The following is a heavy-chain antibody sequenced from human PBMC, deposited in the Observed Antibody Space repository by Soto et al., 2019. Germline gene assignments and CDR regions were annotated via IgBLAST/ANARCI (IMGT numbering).Heavy chain of an antibody. CDR3: AIVGCSGGDCPYYFDY. CDR2: INAGNGNT. CDR1: GYTFTSYA. D-gene: IGHD2-21*02. V-gene: IGHV1-3*01. Sequence: ASVKVSCKASGYTFTSYAMHWVRQAPGQRLEWMGWINAGNGNTKYSQKFQGRVTITRDTSASTAYMELSSLRSEDTAVYYCAIVGCSGGDCPYYFDYWGQGTLVTVSS. J-gene: IGHJ4*02.